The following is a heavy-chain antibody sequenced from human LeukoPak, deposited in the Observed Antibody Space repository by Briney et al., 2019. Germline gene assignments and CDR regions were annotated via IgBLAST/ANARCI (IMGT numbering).Heavy chain of an antibody. J-gene: IGHJ5*02. CDR2: IILIFGTA. CDR3: ARNSDFWSGYYSA. CDR1: GGTFSSYA. Sequence: SVKVSCKASGGTFSSYAISWVRQAPGQGLEWMGGIILIFGTANYAQKFQGRVTITADESTSTAYMELSSLRSEDTAVYYCARNSDFWSGYYSAWGQGTLVTVSS. V-gene: IGHV1-69*13. D-gene: IGHD3-3*01.